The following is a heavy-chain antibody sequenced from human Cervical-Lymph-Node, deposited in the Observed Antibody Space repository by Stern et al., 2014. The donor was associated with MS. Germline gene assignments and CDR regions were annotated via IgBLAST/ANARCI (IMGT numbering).Heavy chain of an antibody. D-gene: IGHD3-3*01. J-gene: IGHJ6*02. V-gene: IGHV1-69*09. Sequence: VQLVESGAEVKKPGASVKVSCKSSGITVSSYAITWVRQAPGQGLEWMGRVTPVLGTANYPQKFQGRLSITADKSTNTAHMELSSLRSEDTAVYYCAKESHDDYDFWSGYYSPYGLDVWGQGTTVTVSS. CDR1: GITVSSYA. CDR3: AKESHDDYDFWSGYYSPYGLDV. CDR2: VTPVLGTA.